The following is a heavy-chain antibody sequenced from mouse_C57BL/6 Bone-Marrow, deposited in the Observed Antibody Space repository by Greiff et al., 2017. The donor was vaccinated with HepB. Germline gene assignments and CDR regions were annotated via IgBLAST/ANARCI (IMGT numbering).Heavy chain of an antibody. CDR2: IDPETGGT. CDR3: TRDSYYYAMDY. J-gene: IGHJ4*01. Sequence: QVQLQQSGAELVRPGASVTLSCKASGYTFTDYEIPWVKQTPVHGLEWIGAIDPETGGTAYNQKFKGKAILTADKSSSTAYMALRSLTSEDSAVYYYTRDSYYYAMDYWGQGTSVTVSS. CDR1: GYTFTDYE. D-gene: IGHD2-12*01. V-gene: IGHV1-15*01.